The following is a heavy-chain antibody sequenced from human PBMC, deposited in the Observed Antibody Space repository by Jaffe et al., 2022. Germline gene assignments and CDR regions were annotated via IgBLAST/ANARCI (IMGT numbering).Heavy chain of an antibody. D-gene: IGHD3-9*01. V-gene: IGHV4-38-2*01. CDR3: ARGRYFDPGAGWFDP. Sequence: QVQLQESGPGLVKPSETLSLTCAVSGYSISSGYYWGWIRQPPGKGLEWIGSIYHSGSTYYNPSLKSRVTISVDTSKNQFSLKLSSVTAADTAVYYCARGRYFDPGAGWFDPWGQGTLVTVSS. J-gene: IGHJ5*02. CDR1: GYSISSGYY. CDR2: IYHSGST.